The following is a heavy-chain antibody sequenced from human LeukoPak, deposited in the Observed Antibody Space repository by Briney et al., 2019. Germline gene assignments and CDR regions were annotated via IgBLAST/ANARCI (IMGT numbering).Heavy chain of an antibody. Sequence: GASVKVSCKASGYTFTGYYMHWVRQAPGQGLEWMGWINPNSGGTNYAQKFQGRVTMTRDTSISTAYMELSRLRSDDTAVYYCARGPAVVVPAANDYYYYMDVWGKGTTVTVSS. CDR1: GYTFTGYY. CDR2: INPNSGGT. J-gene: IGHJ6*03. CDR3: ARGPAVVVPAANDYYYYMDV. D-gene: IGHD2-2*01. V-gene: IGHV1-2*02.